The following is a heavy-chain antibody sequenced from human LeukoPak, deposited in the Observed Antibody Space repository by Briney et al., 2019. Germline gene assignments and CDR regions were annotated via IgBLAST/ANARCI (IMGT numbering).Heavy chain of an antibody. V-gene: IGHV4-39*01. D-gene: IGHD2-2*01. CDR3: ASAYCSSTTCPFDS. CDR1: GGSISSSSYY. J-gene: IGHJ4*02. CDR2: IYYRGTT. Sequence: SETLSLTCTVSGGSISSSSYYWGWIRQPPGGGLEWIGSIYYRGTTHYNPSLKSRVAISTDTSKNEFSLRLSSVTAADTALYYCASAYCSSTTCPFDSWGQGTLVTVSS.